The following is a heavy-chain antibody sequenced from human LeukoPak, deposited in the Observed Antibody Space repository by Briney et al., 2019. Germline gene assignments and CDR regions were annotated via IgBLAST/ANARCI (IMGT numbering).Heavy chain of an antibody. CDR3: ATSVGFFDYLSQGDYYFDY. CDR2: ISAYNGNT. CDR1: GYTFTSYG. V-gene: IGHV1-18*01. D-gene: IGHD3-9*01. J-gene: IGHJ4*02. Sequence: ASVKVSCKASGYTFTSYGISWVRQAPGQGLEWMGWISAYNGNTNYAQKFQGRVTMTSDTSINTAYMELSTLRSDDTAIYYCATSVGFFDYLSQGDYYFDYWGQGTLVAVSS.